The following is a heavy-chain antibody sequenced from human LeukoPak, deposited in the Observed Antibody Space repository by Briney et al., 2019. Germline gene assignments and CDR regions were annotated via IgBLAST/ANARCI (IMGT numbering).Heavy chain of an antibody. CDR3: ARLPSMTMVVTDAFDI. Sequence: ASVKASCKASGGTFSSYAISWVRQAPGQGLEWMGRIIPIFGTANYAQKFQGRVTITTDESTSTAYMELSSLRSEDTAVYYCARLPSMTMVVTDAFDIWGQGTMVTVSS. D-gene: IGHD4-23*01. V-gene: IGHV1-69*05. J-gene: IGHJ3*02. CDR1: GGTFSSYA. CDR2: IIPIFGTA.